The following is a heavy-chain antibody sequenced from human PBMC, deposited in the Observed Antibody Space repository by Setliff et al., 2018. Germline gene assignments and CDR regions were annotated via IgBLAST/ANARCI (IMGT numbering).Heavy chain of an antibody. Sequence: PSETLSLTCTVSGYPISRGFYWGWIRQSPGKGLEWIGSVYHSGSSYQNPSLRSRIAVSVDTSKNQFALRLNSVTAADTAVYFCARAAARAEYSDTSAYLPFGFGGLGTLVTVSS. D-gene: IGHD3-16*01. CDR2: VYHSGSS. V-gene: IGHV4-38-2*02. J-gene: IGHJ4*02. CDR1: GYPISRGFY. CDR3: ARAAARAEYSDTSAYLPFGF.